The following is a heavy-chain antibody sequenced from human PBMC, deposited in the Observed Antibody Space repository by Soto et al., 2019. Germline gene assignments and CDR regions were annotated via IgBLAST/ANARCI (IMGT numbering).Heavy chain of an antibody. Sequence: QLQLQESGPGLVKPSETLSLICTVSPDSITSSGYYWGWIRQTPGKGLEWIGSIYYNGTTYYNPSLKSRVFISVDTSKDQFSLRLKSVTVADTATFYCVGHEVAVSGAYNMDVWGRGTTVTVS. CDR2: IYYNGTT. CDR1: PDSITSSGYY. V-gene: IGHV4-39*01. CDR3: VGHEVAVSGAYNMDV. D-gene: IGHD2-15*01. J-gene: IGHJ6*02.